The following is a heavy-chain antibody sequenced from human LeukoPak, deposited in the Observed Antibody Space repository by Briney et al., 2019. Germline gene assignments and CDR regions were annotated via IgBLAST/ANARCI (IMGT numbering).Heavy chain of an antibody. CDR2: ITSKAFGETT. D-gene: IGHD5-24*01. CDR1: GFPFGDHS. J-gene: IGHJ4*02. CDR3: SRHLFMAQDF. V-gene: IGHV3-49*04. Sequence: GGSLRLSCTASGFPFGDHSMSWVRQAPGKGLEWLGFITSKAFGETTEYAASVRGRFSISRDNSKSTAYLQMNSLETDDTGVYFCSRHLFMAQDFWGQGTLVTVSS.